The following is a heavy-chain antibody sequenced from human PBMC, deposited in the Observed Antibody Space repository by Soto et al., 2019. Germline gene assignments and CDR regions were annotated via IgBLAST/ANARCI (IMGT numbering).Heavy chain of an antibody. CDR1: GYSFTSYW. D-gene: IGHD3-10*01. Sequence: GEALKISCKGSGYSFTSYWIGWVRQMPGKGLEWMGIIYPGDSDTRYSPSFQGQVTISADKSISTAYLQWSSLKASDTAMYYCASHLWFGELLPHPPRDYYYGMDVWGQGTTVTVSS. J-gene: IGHJ6*02. CDR3: ASHLWFGELLPHPPRDYYYGMDV. V-gene: IGHV5-51*01. CDR2: IYPGDSDT.